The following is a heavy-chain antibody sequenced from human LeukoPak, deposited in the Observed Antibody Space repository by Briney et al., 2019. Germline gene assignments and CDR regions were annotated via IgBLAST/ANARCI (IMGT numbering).Heavy chain of an antibody. Sequence: SETLSLTCTVSGGSISSGGYYWSWIRQHPGKGLEWIGYNYYSGSTYYNPSLKSRVTISVDTSKNQFSLKLSSVTAADTAVYYCARTPSSGWLYYFDYWGQGTLVTVSS. CDR2: NYYSGST. J-gene: IGHJ4*02. CDR3: ARTPSSGWLYYFDY. D-gene: IGHD6-19*01. V-gene: IGHV4-31*03. CDR1: GGSISSGGYY.